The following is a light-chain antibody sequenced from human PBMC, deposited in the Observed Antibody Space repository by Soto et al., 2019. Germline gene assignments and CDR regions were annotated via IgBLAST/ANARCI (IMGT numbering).Light chain of an antibody. CDR2: GAS. CDR1: QLVSSQRVSSSY. CDR3: QEYNNWPWT. J-gene: IGKJ1*01. V-gene: IGKV3-15*01. Sequence: TKSPCTLSVYPGERATLSCRSSQLVSSQRVSSSYLAWYQQKPGQAPRVLIYGASTRATGIPARFTGSGSGTEFILTITSLQSEDSAVYYCQEYNNWPWTFGQGTKVDIK.